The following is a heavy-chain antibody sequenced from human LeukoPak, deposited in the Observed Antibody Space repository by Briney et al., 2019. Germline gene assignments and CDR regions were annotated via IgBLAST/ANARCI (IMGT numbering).Heavy chain of an antibody. D-gene: IGHD2-2*01. Sequence: ASVKVSCKASGGTFSSYAISWVRQAPGQGLEWMGWISAYNGNTNYAQKLQGRVTMTTDTSTSTAYMELRSLRSDDTAVYYCARVYCSSTSCYVEYFDYWGRGTLVTVSS. J-gene: IGHJ4*02. CDR1: GGTFSSYA. CDR2: ISAYNGNT. CDR3: ARVYCSSTSCYVEYFDY. V-gene: IGHV1-18*01.